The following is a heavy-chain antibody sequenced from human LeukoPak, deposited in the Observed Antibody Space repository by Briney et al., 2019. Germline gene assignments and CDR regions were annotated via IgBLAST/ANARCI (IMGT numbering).Heavy chain of an antibody. CDR2: INPNSGGT. J-gene: IGHJ4*02. Sequence: GASVKVSCKASGYTFTGYYMHWVRQAPGQGLEWMGWINPNSGGTNYAQKFQGRVTMTRDTSISPAYMELSRLRSDDTAVYYCARDLEGMSGSHNFDYWGQGTLVTVSS. CDR1: GYTFTGYY. CDR3: ARDLEGMSGSHNFDY. V-gene: IGHV1-2*02. D-gene: IGHD1-26*01.